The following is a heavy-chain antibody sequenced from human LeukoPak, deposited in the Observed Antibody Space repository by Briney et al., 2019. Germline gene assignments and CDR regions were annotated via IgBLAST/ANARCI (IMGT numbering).Heavy chain of an antibody. Sequence: KASETLSLTCTVSRGSISSYYWSWIRQPPGKGLEWIGYIYYSGSTNYNLSLKSRVTISVDTSKNQFSLKLSSVTAADTAVYYCARQSRQWGSFDYWGQGTLVTVSS. V-gene: IGHV4-59*08. CDR3: ARQSRQWGSFDY. J-gene: IGHJ4*02. CDR1: RGSISSYY. CDR2: IYYSGST. D-gene: IGHD2-15*01.